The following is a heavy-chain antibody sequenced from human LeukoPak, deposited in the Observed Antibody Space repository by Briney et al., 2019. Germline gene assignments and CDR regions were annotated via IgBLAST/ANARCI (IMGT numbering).Heavy chain of an antibody. CDR2: ISWNIDNI. CDR3: AKDYDYGFDY. J-gene: IGHJ4*02. CDR1: GFTFDDYA. V-gene: IGHV3-9*01. D-gene: IGHD4-17*01. Sequence: RRSLRLSCAASGFTFDDYAMHWVRQAPGKGLEWVSGISWNIDNIDYADSVRGRFTISRDNAKNSLYLQMNSLRAEDTALYYCAKDYDYGFDYWGQGTLVTVSS.